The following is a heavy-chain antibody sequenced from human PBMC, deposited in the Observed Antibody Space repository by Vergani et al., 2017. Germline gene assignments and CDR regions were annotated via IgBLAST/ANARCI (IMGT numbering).Heavy chain of an antibody. J-gene: IGHJ6*02. V-gene: IGHV3-11*06. Sequence: QVQLVESGGGLVKPGGSLRLSCAASGFTFSDYYMSWIRQAPGKGLEWVSYISSSSSYIYYADSVKGRFTISRDNAKNSLYLQMNSLRAEDTAVYYCARDKVRWELLWFGELLFLGMDVWGQGTTVTVSS. CDR1: GFTFSDYY. CDR3: ARDKVRWELLWFGELLFLGMDV. D-gene: IGHD3-10*01. CDR2: ISSSSSYI.